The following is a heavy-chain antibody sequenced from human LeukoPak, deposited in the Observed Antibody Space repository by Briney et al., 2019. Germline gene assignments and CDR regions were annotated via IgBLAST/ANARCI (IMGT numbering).Heavy chain of an antibody. Sequence: GGSLRLSCAASGFTFSSYSMNWVRQAPGKGLEWVSSISSRSSYIYYADSVKGRFTISRDNAKSSLYLQMNSLRAEDTAVYYCARDPEAYDYVWGSYRYYDYWGQGTLVTVSS. CDR2: ISSRSSYI. J-gene: IGHJ4*02. CDR3: ARDPEAYDYVWGSYRYYDY. V-gene: IGHV3-21*01. CDR1: GFTFSSYS. D-gene: IGHD3-16*02.